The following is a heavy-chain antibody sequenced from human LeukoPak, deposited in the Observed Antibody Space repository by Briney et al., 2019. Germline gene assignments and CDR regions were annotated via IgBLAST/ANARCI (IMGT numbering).Heavy chain of an antibody. J-gene: IGHJ4*02. Sequence: GGSLRLSCAASGFTFSSYWMSWVRQAPGKGLEWVANIKQDGSEKYYVDSVRGRFTISRDNAKNSLYLQMNSLRAEDTAVYYCANVDTAMAADYWGQGTLVTVSS. CDR1: GFTFSSYW. V-gene: IGHV3-7*01. CDR2: IKQDGSEK. CDR3: ANVDTAMAADY. D-gene: IGHD5-18*01.